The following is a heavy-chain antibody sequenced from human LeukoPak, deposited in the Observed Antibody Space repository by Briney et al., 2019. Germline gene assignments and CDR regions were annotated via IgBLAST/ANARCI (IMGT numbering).Heavy chain of an antibody. V-gene: IGHV4-38-2*02. D-gene: IGHD3-9*01. Sequence: SETLSLTCTVSGYSISSGYYWGWIRQPPGKGLEWIGSIYYSGSTYYNPSLKSRVTISVDTSKNQFSLKLSSVTAADTAVYYCARGYDILTEIDPWGQGTLVTVSS. J-gene: IGHJ5*02. CDR3: ARGYDILTEIDP. CDR2: IYYSGST. CDR1: GYSISSGYY.